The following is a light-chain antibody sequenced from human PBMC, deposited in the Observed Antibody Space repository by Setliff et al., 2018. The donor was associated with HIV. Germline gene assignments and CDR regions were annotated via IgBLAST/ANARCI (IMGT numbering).Light chain of an antibody. CDR3: QQTNSFPIT. CDR1: QDIDNW. J-gene: IGKJ5*01. CDR2: AAS. Sequence: DIQMTQSPSSVSASVGDRVTITCRASQDIDNWLAWYQQKPGKAPKLLIYAASSLLGGVPSRFSGSGSGTDFTFTITSLQPEDFGTYYCQQTNSFPITFGQGTRLEIK. V-gene: IGKV1D-12*01.